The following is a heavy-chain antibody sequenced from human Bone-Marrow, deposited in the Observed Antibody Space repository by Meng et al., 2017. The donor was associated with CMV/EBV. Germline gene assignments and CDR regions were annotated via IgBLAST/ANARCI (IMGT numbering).Heavy chain of an antibody. CDR1: GGSISSYY. CDR2: IYYSGST. Sequence: GSLRLSCTVSGGSISSYYWSWIRQPPGKGLEWIGYIYYSGSTNYNPSLKSRVTISVDTSKNQFSLKLSSVTAADTAVYYCARLFGSSSAKPLIDYWGQGTLATFSS. V-gene: IGHV4-59*01. J-gene: IGHJ4*02. CDR3: ARLFGSSSAKPLIDY. D-gene: IGHD6-6*01.